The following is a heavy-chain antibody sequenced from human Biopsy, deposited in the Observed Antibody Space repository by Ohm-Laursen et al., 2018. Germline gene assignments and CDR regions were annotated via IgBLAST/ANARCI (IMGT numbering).Heavy chain of an antibody. CDR2: IYTIGDT. D-gene: IGHD3-3*01. J-gene: IGHJ3*01. V-gene: IGHV4-4*07. CDR3: AREDEGLLRALDL. CDR1: GASMTGYF. Sequence: TLSLTCTVSGASMTGYFWTWVRQPAGKGLEWIGHIYTIGDTTYNPSLESRVTTSLDTSKNQFSLKRTSLTAADTAVYFCAREDEGLLRALDLWGQGTMVTVSS.